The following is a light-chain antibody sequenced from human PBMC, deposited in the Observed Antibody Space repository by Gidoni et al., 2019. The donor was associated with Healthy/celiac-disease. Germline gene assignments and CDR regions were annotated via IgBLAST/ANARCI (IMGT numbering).Light chain of an antibody. CDR1: SSDVGGYNY. V-gene: IGLV2-14*03. CDR2: DVS. CDR3: SSYTSSSTLL. Sequence: QSALTQPASVSGSPGQSITISCTGTSSDVGGYNYVSWYQQHPGKAPKLIIYDVSNRPSGVSNRFSGSKSGNTASLTISVLQAEDEADYYCSSYTSSSTLLFGGGTKLTVL. J-gene: IGLJ2*01.